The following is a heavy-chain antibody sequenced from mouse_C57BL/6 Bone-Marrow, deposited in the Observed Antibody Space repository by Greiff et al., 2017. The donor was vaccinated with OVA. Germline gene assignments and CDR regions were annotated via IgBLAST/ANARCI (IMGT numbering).Heavy chain of an antibody. J-gene: IGHJ2*01. CDR1: GFSLTSYA. Sequence: VQLQQSGPGLVAPSQSLSITCTVSGFSLTSYAISWVRQPPGKGLEWLGVIWTGRGTNYNSALKSRLSISKDNSKSQVFLKMNSLQTDDTARYYCARIYYGNYGDYWGQGTTLTVSS. V-gene: IGHV2-9-1*01. CDR2: IWTGRGT. D-gene: IGHD2-1*01. CDR3: ARIYYGNYGDY.